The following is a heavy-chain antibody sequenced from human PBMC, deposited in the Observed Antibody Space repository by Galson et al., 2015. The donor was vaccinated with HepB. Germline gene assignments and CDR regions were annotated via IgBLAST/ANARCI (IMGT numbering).Heavy chain of an antibody. J-gene: IGHJ3*02. Sequence: SLRLSCAASGFTLSSYAMHWVRQAPGKGLEWVAVISYDGSNKYYADSVKGRFTISRDNSKNTLYLQMNSLRAEDTAVYYCARDPFKLAARPNAFDIWGQGTMVTVSS. CDR1: GFTLSSYA. CDR2: ISYDGSNK. V-gene: IGHV3-30-3*01. CDR3: ARDPFKLAARPNAFDI. D-gene: IGHD6-6*01.